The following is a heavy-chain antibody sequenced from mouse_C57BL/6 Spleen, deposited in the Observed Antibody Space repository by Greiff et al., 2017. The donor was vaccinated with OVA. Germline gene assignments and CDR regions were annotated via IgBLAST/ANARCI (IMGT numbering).Heavy chain of an antibody. CDR3: ARQRDLWFAY. CDR1: GFTFSSYG. D-gene: IGHD3-3*01. CDR2: ISSGGSYT. J-gene: IGHJ3*01. V-gene: IGHV5-6*01. Sequence: VKLVESGGDLVKPGGSLKLSCAASGFTFSSYGMSWVRQTPDKRLEWVATISSGGSYTYYPDSVKGRFTISRDNAKNTLYLQMSSLKSEDTAMYYCARQRDLWFAYWGQGTLVTVSA.